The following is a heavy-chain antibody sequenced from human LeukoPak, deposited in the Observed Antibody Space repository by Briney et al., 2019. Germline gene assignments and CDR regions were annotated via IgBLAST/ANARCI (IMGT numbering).Heavy chain of an antibody. D-gene: IGHD6-19*01. CDR2: IYYSGST. V-gene: IGHV4-39*07. J-gene: IGHJ3*02. CDR1: GGSISSSSYY. CDR3: ARKNLWAGPDAFDI. Sequence: SETLSLTCTVSGGSISSSSYYWGWIRQPPGKGLEYIGSIYYSGSTYYNPSLKSRVTISGDTSKNQFSLKLSSVTAADTAVYYCARKNLWAGPDAFDIWGQGTMVTVSS.